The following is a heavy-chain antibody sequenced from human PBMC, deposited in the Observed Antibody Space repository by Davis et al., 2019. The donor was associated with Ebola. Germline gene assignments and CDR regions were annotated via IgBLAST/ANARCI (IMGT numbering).Heavy chain of an antibody. CDR1: GGSFSGYY. CDR2: INHSGST. D-gene: IGHD6-19*01. V-gene: IGHV4-34*01. Sequence: SETLSLTCAVYGGSFSGYYWSWIRQPPGKGLEWIGEINHSGSTNYNPSLKSRVTISVDTSKNQFSLKLSSVTAADTAVYYCARGGQWHGGWFDPWGQGTLVTVSS. CDR3: ARGGQWHGGWFDP. J-gene: IGHJ5*02.